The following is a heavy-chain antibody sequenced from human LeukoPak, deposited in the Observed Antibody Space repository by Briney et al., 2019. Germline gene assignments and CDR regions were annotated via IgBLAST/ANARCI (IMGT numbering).Heavy chain of an antibody. CDR2: ISTTSSAI. Sequence: GGSLRLSCAASGFTFSAYSMNWVRQAPGKGLEWVSYISTTSSAIYYADSVKGRFTISRDNAKNSLYLQMNSLRAEGTAVYYCARGGEGYWGQGTLVTVSS. D-gene: IGHD3-16*01. CDR1: GFTFSAYS. CDR3: ARGGEGY. J-gene: IGHJ4*02. V-gene: IGHV3-48*01.